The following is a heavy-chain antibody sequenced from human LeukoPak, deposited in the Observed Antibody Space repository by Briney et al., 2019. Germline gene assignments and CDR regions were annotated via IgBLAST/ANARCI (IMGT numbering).Heavy chain of an antibody. CDR1: GFTFSSYA. Sequence: QPGGSLRLSCAASGFTFSSYAMSWVRQAPGQGLEWVSAISGSGGSTYYADSVKGRFTISRDNSKNTLYLQMNSLRAEDTAVYYCAKGMFGSGWYGDDYWGQGTLVTVSS. CDR2: ISGSGGST. CDR3: AKGMFGSGWYGDDY. V-gene: IGHV3-23*01. D-gene: IGHD6-19*01. J-gene: IGHJ4*02.